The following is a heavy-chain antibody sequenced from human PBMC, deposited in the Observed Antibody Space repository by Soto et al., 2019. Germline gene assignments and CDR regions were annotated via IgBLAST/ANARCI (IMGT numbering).Heavy chain of an antibody. J-gene: IGHJ6*02. CDR3: ARVFKEQQLVMGYYYYGMDV. V-gene: IGHV4-61*01. Sequence: SETLSLTCTVSGGSVSSGSYYWSWIRQPPGKGLEWIGYIYYSGSTNYNPSLKSRVTVSVDTSKNQFSLKLSSVTAADTAVYYCARVFKEQQLVMGYYYYGMDVWGQGTTVTVSS. CDR2: IYYSGST. CDR1: GGSVSSGSYY. D-gene: IGHD6-13*01.